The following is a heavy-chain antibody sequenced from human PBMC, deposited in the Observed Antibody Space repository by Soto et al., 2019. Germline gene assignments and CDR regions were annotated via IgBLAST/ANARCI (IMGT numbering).Heavy chain of an antibody. CDR1: GGSISSYY. Sequence: QVQLQESGPGLVKPSETLSLTCTVSGGSISSYYWSWIRQPPGKGLEWIGYIYYSGSTNYNPSLKSRVTISVDTSKNQFSLKLSSVTAADTAVYYCARGLGSLTIFGVATIAHFDYWGQGTLVTDSS. J-gene: IGHJ4*02. CDR2: IYYSGST. CDR3: ARGLGSLTIFGVATIAHFDY. D-gene: IGHD3-3*01. V-gene: IGHV4-59*01.